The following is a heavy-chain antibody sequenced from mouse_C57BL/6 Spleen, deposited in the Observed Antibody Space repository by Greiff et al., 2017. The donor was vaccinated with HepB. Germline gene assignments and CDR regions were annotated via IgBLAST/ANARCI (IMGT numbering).Heavy chain of an antibody. CDR1: GYSITSGYY. J-gene: IGHJ3*01. CDR2: ISYDGSN. V-gene: IGHV3-6*01. CDR3: ARAGDEAY. D-gene: IGHD3-3*01. Sequence: ESGPGLVKPSQSLSLTCSVTGYSITSGYYWNWIRQFPGNKLEWMGYISYDGSNNYNPSLKNRISITRDTSKNQFFLKLNSVTAEDTATYYCARAGDEAYWGQGTLVTVSA.